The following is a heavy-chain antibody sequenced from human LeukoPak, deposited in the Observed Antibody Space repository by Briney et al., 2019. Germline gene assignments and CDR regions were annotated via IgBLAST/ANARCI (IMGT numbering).Heavy chain of an antibody. CDR2: IYYSGST. Sequence: SETLSLTCTVSGGSISSYYWSWIRQPPGKGLEWIGYIYYSGSTYYNPSLKSRVTISVDTSKNQFSLKLSSVTAADTAVYYCAMYQLLYGWFDPWGQGTLVTVSS. CDR1: GGSISSYY. CDR3: AMYQLLYGWFDP. D-gene: IGHD2-2*02. J-gene: IGHJ5*02. V-gene: IGHV4-59*06.